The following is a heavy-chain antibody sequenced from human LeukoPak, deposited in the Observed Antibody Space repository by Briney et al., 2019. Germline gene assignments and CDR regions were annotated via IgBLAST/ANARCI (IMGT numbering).Heavy chain of an antibody. CDR3: PRGTLTGQSWYYEYMDV. D-gene: IGHD3-10*01. CDR2: FIPICSRA. V-gene: IGHV1-69*05. CDR1: GCTFSIYA. J-gene: IGHJ6*03. Sequence: SVKVSFKASGCTFSIYAISLVRQAPGQGLELVGGFIPICSRANYAHKFQVKGTITIPRSNSTAYMELSSLRSEDTAVYYCPRGTLTGQSWYYEYMDVWGKGTTVTVSS.